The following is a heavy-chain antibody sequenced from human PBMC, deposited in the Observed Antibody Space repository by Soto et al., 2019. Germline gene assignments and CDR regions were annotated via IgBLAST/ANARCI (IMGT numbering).Heavy chain of an antibody. CDR1: GFTFSNYA. D-gene: IGHD3-9*01. V-gene: IGHV3-23*01. CDR2: VSDDGGTT. Sequence: GWSLRLSCAASGFTFSNYAMSWVRQAPGKGLEWVSVVSDDGGTTFYADSVRARFTISRDNSKNTVDLQMNSLRAEDTAVYYCAKADTGHFRPFEYCGQGTLVTVSS. CDR3: AKADTGHFRPFEY. J-gene: IGHJ4*02.